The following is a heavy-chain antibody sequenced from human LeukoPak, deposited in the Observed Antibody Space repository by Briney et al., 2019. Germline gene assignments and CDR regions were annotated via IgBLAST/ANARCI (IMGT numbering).Heavy chain of an antibody. V-gene: IGHV4-59*12. CDR3: ARDWCSGGSCYYAFDI. CDR1: GGSISSYY. CDR2: IYYSGST. D-gene: IGHD2-15*01. J-gene: IGHJ3*02. Sequence: KSSETLSLTCTVSGGSISSYYWSWIRQPPGKGLEGIGYIYYSGSTNYNPSLKSRVAISVDTSKNQFSLKLSSVTAADTAVYYCARDWCSGGSCYYAFDIWGQGTMVTVSS.